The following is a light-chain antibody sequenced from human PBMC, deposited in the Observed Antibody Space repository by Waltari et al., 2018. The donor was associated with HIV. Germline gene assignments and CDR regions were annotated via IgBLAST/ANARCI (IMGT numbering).Light chain of an antibody. CDR3: EVWDETRNRVV. CDR2: YDS. CDR1: RVGTKS. V-gene: IGLV3-21*04. Sequence: YVLTQPPSVSVAQGKTATITCEGDRVGTKSVHWYQQKSGQAPQLIIYYDSDRPSGIPERFSGSNSGSAATLTISRVEDGDEADYYCEVWDETRNRVVFGGGTKLFAL. J-gene: IGLJ2*01.